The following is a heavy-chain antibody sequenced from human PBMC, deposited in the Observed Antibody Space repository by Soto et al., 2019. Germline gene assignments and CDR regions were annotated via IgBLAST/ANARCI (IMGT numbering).Heavy chain of an antibody. CDR1: GFTFSDHY. CDR2: TRNKANSYTT. D-gene: IGHD6-25*01. Sequence: PGGSLRLSCAASGFTFSDHYMDWVRQAPGKGLEWVGRTRNKANSYTTEYAASVKGRFTISRDDSKNSLYLQMNSLKTEDTAVYYCASAASPLRYYYMDVWGKGTTVTVSS. V-gene: IGHV3-72*01. CDR3: ASAASPLRYYYMDV. J-gene: IGHJ6*03.